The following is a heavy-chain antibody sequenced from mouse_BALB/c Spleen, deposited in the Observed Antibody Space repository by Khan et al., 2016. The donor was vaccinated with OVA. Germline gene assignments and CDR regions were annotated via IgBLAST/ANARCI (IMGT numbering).Heavy chain of an antibody. CDR1: GYTFTNYG. D-gene: IGHD2-1*01. V-gene: IGHV9-3-1*01. J-gene: IGHJ1*01. Sequence: QIQLVQSGPELKKPGETVKISCKASGYTFTNYGMNWVKQAPGKALKWMGWINTYTGEPTYADDFKGRFAFSLETSASTAYLQINNLKNEDTATYCCARVGNYWYIDVWGAGTTVTVSS. CDR2: INTYTGEP. CDR3: ARVGNYWYIDV.